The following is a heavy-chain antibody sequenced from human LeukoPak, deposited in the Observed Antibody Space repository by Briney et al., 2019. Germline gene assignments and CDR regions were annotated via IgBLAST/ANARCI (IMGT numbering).Heavy chain of an antibody. D-gene: IGHD6-19*01. CDR2: IYYSGST. CDR1: GGSISSSSYY. Sequence: PSETLSLTCTVSGGSISSSSYYWGWLRQPPGKGPVWIGSIYYSGSTYYNPSLKSRVTISVDTSKNQFSLKLSSVTAADTAVYYCARHGGIAVAGTGVDYWGQGTLVTVSS. J-gene: IGHJ4*02. V-gene: IGHV4-39*01. CDR3: ARHGGIAVAGTGVDY.